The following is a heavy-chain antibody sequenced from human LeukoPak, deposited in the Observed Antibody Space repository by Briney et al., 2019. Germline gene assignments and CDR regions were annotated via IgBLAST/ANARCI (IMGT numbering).Heavy chain of an antibody. CDR1: GGSISSSSYS. V-gene: IGHV4-39*01. D-gene: IGHD3-10*01. J-gene: IGHJ4*02. CDR2: IYYSGST. Sequence: TPSETLSLTCTVSGGSISSSSYSWGWIRQPPGKGLEWIGSIYYSGSTYYNPSLKSRVTISVDTSKNQFSLKLSSVTAADTAVYYCARNWAVRGVPTSYFDYWGQGTLVTVSS. CDR3: ARNWAVRGVPTSYFDY.